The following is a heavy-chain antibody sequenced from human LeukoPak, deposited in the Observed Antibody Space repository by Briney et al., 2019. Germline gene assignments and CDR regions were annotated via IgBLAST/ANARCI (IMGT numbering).Heavy chain of an antibody. CDR2: ISGSGGST. J-gene: IGHJ6*02. CDR3: AKEGAPFYYYYGMDV. CDR1: GFTFSSYA. V-gene: IGHV3-23*01. Sequence: GGSLRLSCAASGFTFSSYAMSWVRQAPGKGLEWVSAISGSGGSTYYADSVKGRFTVSRDNSKNTLYLQMNSLRAEDTAVYYCAKEGAPFYYYYGMDVWGQGTTVTVSS.